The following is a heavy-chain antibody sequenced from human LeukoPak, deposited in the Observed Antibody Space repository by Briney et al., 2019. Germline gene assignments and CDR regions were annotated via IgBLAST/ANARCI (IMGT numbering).Heavy chain of an antibody. CDR3: ARLVNWSGYYDHFDY. J-gene: IGHJ4*02. CDR1: GYSISGGFY. D-gene: IGHD3-3*01. CDR2: IYHSGST. V-gene: IGHV4-38-2*01. Sequence: KPSETLSLTCAVSGYSISGGFYWGWIRQPPGKGLDWIWSIYHSGSTYYNLSLKSRVTLSVETSKNQFSLKLSSVTAADTAVYYCARLVNWSGYYDHFDYWGQGSLVTVSS.